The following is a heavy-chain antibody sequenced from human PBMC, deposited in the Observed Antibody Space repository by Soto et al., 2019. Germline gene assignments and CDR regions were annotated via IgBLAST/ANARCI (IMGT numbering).Heavy chain of an antibody. CDR2: ISWDGGST. J-gene: IGHJ6*02. CDR3: GKNKRIGYNSCCYDIDV. D-gene: IGHD2-2*01. CDR1: GFTFDDYA. Sequence: GGSLRLSCAASGFTFDDYAMHWVRQAPGKGLEWVSLISWDGGSTYYADSVKGRFTISRDNSKNSLYLQMNSLRTEDAALYYYGKNKRIGYNSCCYDIDVWGQGTTVTVSS. V-gene: IGHV3-43*01.